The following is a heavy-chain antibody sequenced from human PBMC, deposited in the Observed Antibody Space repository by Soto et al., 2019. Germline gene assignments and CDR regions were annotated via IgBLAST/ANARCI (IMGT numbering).Heavy chain of an antibody. V-gene: IGHV1-18*01. CDR3: AGAWKLAAAGGYPFDY. D-gene: IGHD6-13*01. CDR2: ISAYNGNT. CDR1: GYTFTSYG. Sequence: QVQLVQSGAEVKKPGASVKVSCKASGYTFTSYGISWVRQAPGQGLEWMGWISAYNGNTNYAQKLQARVTMTTDTSTSTAYMELRSLRSDDTAVYYCAGAWKLAAAGGYPFDYWGQGTLVTVSS. J-gene: IGHJ4*02.